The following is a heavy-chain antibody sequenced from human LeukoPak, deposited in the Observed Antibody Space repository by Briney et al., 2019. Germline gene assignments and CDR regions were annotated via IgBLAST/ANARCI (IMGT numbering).Heavy chain of an antibody. Sequence: SETLSLTCTVSGASMSDYYWSWIRQLPGKGLEWIGYIYYTGSTNYNPSLKSRVTMSVDTSKNQISLKLSSVTAADSAVYYCVRRVRYFGQNDYWGQGTLVTVSS. J-gene: IGHJ4*02. CDR3: VRRVRYFGQNDY. D-gene: IGHD3-9*01. V-gene: IGHV4-59*08. CDR2: IYYTGST. CDR1: GASMSDYY.